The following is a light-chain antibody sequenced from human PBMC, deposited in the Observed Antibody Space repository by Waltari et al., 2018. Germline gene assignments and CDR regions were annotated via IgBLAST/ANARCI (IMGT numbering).Light chain of an antibody. V-gene: IGKV2-28*01. Sequence: DIEMTQSPLSLPVSPGEPASIFWRSSQSLLQSNGYKNLDWYLQKPWQSPQLLIYLGSNRASGVPDRFSGTGSDTDFTLKISRVEAQDVGVYYCMQALETPPTFGGGTKVEIK. CDR1: QSLLQSNGYKN. J-gene: IGKJ4*01. CDR2: LGS. CDR3: MQALETPPT.